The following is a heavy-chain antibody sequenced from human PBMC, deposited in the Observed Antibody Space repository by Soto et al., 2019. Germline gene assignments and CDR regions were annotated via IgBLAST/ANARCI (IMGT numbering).Heavy chain of an antibody. Sequence: PGGSLRLSCAAAGFTFSSYWMSWVRQAPGKGLEWVSYIGPYGNSIYYADSVKGRFTISRDDAKKSLYLHMNSLRAEDTAVYYCARDDYTYGVYWGQGSLVTVSS. V-gene: IGHV3-48*04. CDR3: ARDDYTYGVY. D-gene: IGHD3-3*01. CDR1: GFTFSSYW. CDR2: IGPYGNSI. J-gene: IGHJ4*02.